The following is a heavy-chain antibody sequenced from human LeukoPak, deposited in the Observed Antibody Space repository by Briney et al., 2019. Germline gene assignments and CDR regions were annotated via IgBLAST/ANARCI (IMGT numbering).Heavy chain of an antibody. V-gene: IGHV3-7*04. CDR2: IKFDESEK. Sequence: GGSLRLSCAASGFTFSDYWMSWVRQAPGKELEWVASIKFDESEKHYMDSVKGRFTISRDSAKSSLYLQMNSLRAEDTAVYFCARVTTNGYFEYWGQGSLVTVSP. D-gene: IGHD1-1*01. J-gene: IGHJ4*02. CDR3: ARVTTNGYFEY. CDR1: GFTFSDYW.